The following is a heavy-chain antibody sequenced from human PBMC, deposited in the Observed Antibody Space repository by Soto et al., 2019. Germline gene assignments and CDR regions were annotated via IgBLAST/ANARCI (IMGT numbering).Heavy chain of an antibody. V-gene: IGHV1-46*01. CDR3: ARAWPEGWAVAGTCDY. D-gene: IGHD6-19*01. Sequence: ASVKVSCKASGYTFTSYYMHWVRQAPGQGLEWMGIINPSGGSTSYAQKFQGRVTMTRDTSTSTVYMELSSLRSEDTAVYYCARAWPEGWAVAGTCDYWGQGTLVTVSS. CDR2: INPSGGST. J-gene: IGHJ4*02. CDR1: GYTFTSYY.